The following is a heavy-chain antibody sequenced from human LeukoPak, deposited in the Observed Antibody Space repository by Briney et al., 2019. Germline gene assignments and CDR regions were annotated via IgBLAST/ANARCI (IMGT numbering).Heavy chain of an antibody. CDR3: ARDFFRGVIAY. D-gene: IGHD3-10*01. V-gene: IGHV3-21*01. CDR1: GFTFSSYN. CDR2: ISSSSSYI. Sequence: GESLRLSCAASGFTFSSYNMNWVREAPGKGLEWVSSISSSSSYIYYADSVKGRFTISRDNAKNSLYLQMNSLRVEDTAVYYCARDFFRGVIAYWGQGTLVSVSS. J-gene: IGHJ4*02.